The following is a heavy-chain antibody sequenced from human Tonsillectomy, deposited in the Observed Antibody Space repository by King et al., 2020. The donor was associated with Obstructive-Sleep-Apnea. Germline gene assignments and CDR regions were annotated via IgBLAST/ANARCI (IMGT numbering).Heavy chain of an antibody. D-gene: IGHD6-19*01. J-gene: IGHJ4*02. CDR3: ARQDYSSGWYYFDY. CDR1: GGSISSSY. Sequence: VQLQESGPGLVKPSETLSLTCTVSGGSISSSYWSWIRQPPGKGLEWIGYIYYSGSTDYNPSLKSRVTMSVETSKNQFSLELSSVTAADTAVYYCARQDYSSGWYYFDYWGQGALVTVSS. CDR2: IYYSGST. V-gene: IGHV4-59*08.